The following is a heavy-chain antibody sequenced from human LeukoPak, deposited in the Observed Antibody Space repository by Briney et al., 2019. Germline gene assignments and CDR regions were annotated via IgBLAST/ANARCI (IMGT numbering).Heavy chain of an antibody. CDR3: ARGERLRPLLLQY. CDR1: GGSISSYY. V-gene: IGHV4-59*01. CDR2: IYYSGST. J-gene: IGHJ4*02. Sequence: SETLSLTCTVSGGSISSYYWSWIRQPPGKGLEWIGYIYYSGSTNCNPSLKSRVTISVDTSKNQFSLKLSSVTAADTAVYYCARGERLRPLLLQYWGQGTLVRLL. D-gene: IGHD2-15*01.